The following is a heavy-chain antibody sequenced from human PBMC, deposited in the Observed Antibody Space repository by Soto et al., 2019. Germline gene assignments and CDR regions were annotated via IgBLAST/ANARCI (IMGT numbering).Heavy chain of an antibody. CDR2: ISVYNGNT. Sequence: QVKLGQSGAEVKKPGASVKVSCKASGYTFRTYGIILVRQAPGQGREWMGWISVYNGNTKYAQKLQGRVNMTADTSTSTAYMELRSLSSDETVVYYWPRSPNYYYYMDVWGKGTTVTVSS. V-gene: IGHV1-18*01. CDR3: PRSPNYYYYMDV. J-gene: IGHJ6*03. CDR1: GYTFRTYG.